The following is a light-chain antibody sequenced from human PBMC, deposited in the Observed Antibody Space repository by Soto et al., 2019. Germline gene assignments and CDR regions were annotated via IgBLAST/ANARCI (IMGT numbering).Light chain of an antibody. CDR2: GAS. J-gene: IGKJ5*01. CDR3: QQGGNWPVT. V-gene: IGKV3D-11*01. CDR1: QDVGTY. Sequence: VLTQSPVTLSLSPGERATLSCRASQDVGTYVAWYQVRGGQAPRLLISGASKRATGIPDRINGGGSGADFTLTINSLESGDSAVYFCQQGGNWPVTFGQGTRVEIK.